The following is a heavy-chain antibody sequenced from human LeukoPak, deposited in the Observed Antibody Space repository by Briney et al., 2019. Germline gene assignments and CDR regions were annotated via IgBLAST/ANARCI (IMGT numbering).Heavy chain of an antibody. CDR3: ASLVGDYDCFAC. CDR2: INPNSGGT. J-gene: IGHJ4*02. CDR1: GYTFTGYY. V-gene: IGHV1-2*02. Sequence: ASVKVSCKASGYTFTGYYKHWVRQAPGQGLEWMGWINPNSGGTNYAQKFQGRVTMTRDTSISTAYMELSRLRSDATAVYYCASLVGDYDCFACWGERTLVTVSS. D-gene: IGHD3-16*01.